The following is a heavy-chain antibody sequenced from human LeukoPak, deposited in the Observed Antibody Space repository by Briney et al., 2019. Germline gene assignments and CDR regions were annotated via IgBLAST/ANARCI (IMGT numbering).Heavy chain of an antibody. J-gene: IGHJ4*02. CDR2: INPNSGGT. Sequence: GASVKVSCKASGYTFTGYYMHWVRQAPGQGLEWMGWINPNSGGTNYAQKFQGRVTMTRDTSISTAYMEPSRLRSDDTAVYYCARNYDFWSGPHSPGYWGQGTLVTVSS. CDR3: ARNYDFWSGPHSPGY. D-gene: IGHD3-3*01. V-gene: IGHV1-2*02. CDR1: GYTFTGYY.